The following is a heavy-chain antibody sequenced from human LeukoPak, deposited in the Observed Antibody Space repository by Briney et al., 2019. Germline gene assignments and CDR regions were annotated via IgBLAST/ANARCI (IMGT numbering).Heavy chain of an antibody. CDR2: VNTDGSST. CDR3: ARDGGYSSSSLFDY. CDR1: GFTFSSYW. Sequence: GGSLRLSCAASGFTFSSYWMHWVRQAPGKGLVWVSRVNTDGSSTSYADSVKGRFTISRDNSKNTLYLQMNSLRAEDTAVYYCARDGGYSSSSLFDYWGQGTLVTVSS. D-gene: IGHD6-6*01. V-gene: IGHV3-74*01. J-gene: IGHJ4*02.